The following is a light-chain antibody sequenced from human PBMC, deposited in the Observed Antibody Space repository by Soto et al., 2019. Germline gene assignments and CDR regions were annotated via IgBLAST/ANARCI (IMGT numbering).Light chain of an antibody. J-gene: IGLJ1*01. CDR2: DVT. Sequence: QSALTQPASVSGSPGQSIAISCTGTSSDVGGYNYVSWYQQHPGKAPRLMSYDVTTRPSGVSNRFSGSKSGNTAALTISGLQAEDEADYYCSSYTSDTTGVFGTGTKLTVL. V-gene: IGLV2-14*03. CDR1: SSDVGGYNY. CDR3: SSYTSDTTGV.